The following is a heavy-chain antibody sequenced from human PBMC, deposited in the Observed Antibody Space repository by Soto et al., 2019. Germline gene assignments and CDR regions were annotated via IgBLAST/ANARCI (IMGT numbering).Heavy chain of an antibody. Sequence: SGPTLVNPTQTLTLTCTFSGFSLSTSGMCVSWIRQPPGKALEWLALIDWDDDKYYSTSLKTRLTISKDTSKNQVVLTMTSMEPVDTATYYCARIPYSNYPGDQYYRMDVWGQGNTVSV. V-gene: IGHV2-70*01. CDR1: GFSLSTSGMC. CDR3: ARIPYSNYPGDQYYRMDV. J-gene: IGHJ6*02. CDR2: IDWDDDK. D-gene: IGHD4-4*01.